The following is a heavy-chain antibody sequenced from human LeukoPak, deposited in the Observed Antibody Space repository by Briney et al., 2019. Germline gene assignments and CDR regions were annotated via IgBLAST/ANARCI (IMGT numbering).Heavy chain of an antibody. Sequence: PSETLSLTCTVSGGSISSSSYYWGWIRQPPGKGLEWIGSIYYSGSTYYNPSLKSRVTISVDTSKNQFSLKLSSVTAADTAVYYCARGPAFWGYSAFDIWGQGTMVTVSS. D-gene: IGHD1-1*01. V-gene: IGHV4-39*07. CDR3: ARGPAFWGYSAFDI. J-gene: IGHJ3*02. CDR2: IYYSGST. CDR1: GGSISSSSYY.